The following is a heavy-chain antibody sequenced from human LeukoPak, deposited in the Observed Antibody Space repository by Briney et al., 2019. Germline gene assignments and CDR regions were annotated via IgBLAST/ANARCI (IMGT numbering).Heavy chain of an antibody. J-gene: IGHJ5*02. CDR2: VYYSGST. D-gene: IGHD2-2*02. CDR3: ARGAYCSSTSCYISWFDP. CDR1: GGSISTYY. V-gene: IGHV4-59*01. Sequence: KPSETLSLTCTVSGGSISTYYWSWIRQPPGRGLEWIGYVYYSGSTNYNPSLKSRVTISVDTSKNQFSLKLSSVTAADTAVYYCARGAYCSSTSCYISWFDPWGQGTLVTVSS.